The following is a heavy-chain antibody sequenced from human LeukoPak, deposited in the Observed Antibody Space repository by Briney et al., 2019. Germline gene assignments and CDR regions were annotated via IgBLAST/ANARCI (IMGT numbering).Heavy chain of an antibody. CDR2: ISPYNGDT. Sequence: ASVKVSCKASGYTFTSYGISWVRQAPGQGLEWMGWISPYNGDTNYAQNLQGRVTMTTDTSTNTAYMELRSLRSDDTAVYYCARDHGGSPLLDTFDIWGQGTMVTVSS. CDR3: ARDHGGSPLLDTFDI. V-gene: IGHV1-18*01. CDR1: GYTFTSYG. D-gene: IGHD1-26*01. J-gene: IGHJ3*02.